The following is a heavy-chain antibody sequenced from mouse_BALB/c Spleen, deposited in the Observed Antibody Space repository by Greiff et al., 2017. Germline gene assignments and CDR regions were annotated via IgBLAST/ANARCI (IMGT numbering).Heavy chain of an antibody. V-gene: IGHV1-9*01. CDR2: ILPGSGST. Sequence: QVQLQQSGAELMKPGASVKISCKATGYTFSSYWIEWVKQRPGHGLEWIGEILPGSGSTNYNEKFKGKATFTADTPSNTAYMQLSSLTSEDSAVYYCARVWDRAYRGQGTLVTVSA. D-gene: IGHD3-3*01. CDR3: ARVWDRAY. CDR1: GYTFSSYW. J-gene: IGHJ3*01.